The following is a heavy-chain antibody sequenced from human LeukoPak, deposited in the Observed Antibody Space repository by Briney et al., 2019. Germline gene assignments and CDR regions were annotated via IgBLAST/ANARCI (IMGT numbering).Heavy chain of an antibody. CDR1: GFTFSSYS. CDR3: ARGPYSGSPRDSDY. J-gene: IGHJ4*02. Sequence: GGSLRLSCAASGFTFSSYSMNWVRQAPGKGLEWVSYISSSSTIYYADSVKGRFTISRDNAKNSLYLQMNSLRAEDTAVYYCARGPYSGSPRDSDYWGQGTLVTVSS. V-gene: IGHV3-48*04. D-gene: IGHD1-26*01. CDR2: ISSSSTI.